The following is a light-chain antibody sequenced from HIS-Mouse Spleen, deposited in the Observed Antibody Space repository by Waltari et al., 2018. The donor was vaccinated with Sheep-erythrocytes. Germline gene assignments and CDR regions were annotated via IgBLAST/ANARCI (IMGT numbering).Light chain of an antibody. CDR2: DVS. V-gene: IGLV2-11*01. CDR1: SSDVGGYNY. J-gene: IGLJ1*01. CDR3: CSYAGSYNHV. Sequence: QSALTQPRSVSGSPGQSVTISCTGTSSDVGGYNYVSWSQQHPGKAPKLMIYDVSKRRSGVPDRVSGSKSGNTASLTSSWRQAEDEADYYCCSYAGSYNHVFATGTKVTVL.